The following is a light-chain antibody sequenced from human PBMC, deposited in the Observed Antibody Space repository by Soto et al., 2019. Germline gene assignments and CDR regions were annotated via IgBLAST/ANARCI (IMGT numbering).Light chain of an antibody. J-gene: IGKJ2*01. CDR2: DAS. CDR3: QQYNSYSYT. V-gene: IGKV1-5*01. Sequence: DIQMMHSPSTLSASVGDRVTITCRASQSISSWLAWYQQKPGKAPKLLIYDASSLESGVPSRFSGSGSGTEVTLTISSLQPDDFAPYYCQQYNSYSYTFGQGTKLEIK. CDR1: QSISSW.